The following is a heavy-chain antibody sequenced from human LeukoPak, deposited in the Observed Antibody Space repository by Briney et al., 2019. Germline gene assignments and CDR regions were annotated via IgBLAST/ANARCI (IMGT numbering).Heavy chain of an antibody. CDR3: ARDREFCISTSCYKPLDY. CDR2: MNTDGSST. V-gene: IGHV3-74*01. CDR1: GFTFSSFW. J-gene: IGHJ4*02. D-gene: IGHD2-2*02. Sequence: GGSLRLSCAASGFTFSSFWMHWVRQAPGGGLVWVSRMNTDGSSTTYADSVKGRFTISRDNAKNTLYLQMNSLRAEDTAVYYCARDREFCISTSCYKPLDYWGQGTLVTVSS.